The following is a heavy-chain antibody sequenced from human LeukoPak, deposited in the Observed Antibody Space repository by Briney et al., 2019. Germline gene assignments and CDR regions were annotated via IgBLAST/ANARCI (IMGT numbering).Heavy chain of an antibody. CDR3: ARGMEGHFNWFDP. V-gene: IGHV4-30-2*01. CDR1: GGSVSSDDYS. CDR2: TYHGGST. D-gene: IGHD3-3*01. J-gene: IGHJ5*02. Sequence: PSETLSLTCAVSGGSVSSDDYSWSWIRQPPGKGLEWIGYTYHGGSTYYNPSLKSRVTISVDRSKNQFSLKLSSVTAADTAVYYCARGMEGHFNWFDPWGQGTLVTVSS.